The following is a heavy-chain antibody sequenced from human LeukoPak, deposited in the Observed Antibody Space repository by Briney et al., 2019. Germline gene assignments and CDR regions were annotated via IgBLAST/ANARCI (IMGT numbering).Heavy chain of an antibody. D-gene: IGHD3-10*01. CDR2: INPSGGST. CDR1: GYSFTAYY. Sequence: ASVKVSCKASGYSFTAYYMHWVRQAPGQRLEWMGIINPSGGSTSYAQKFQGRVTMTRDMSTSTVYMELSSLRSEDTAVYYCARAMVRGVMIDYWGQGTLVTVSS. J-gene: IGHJ4*02. CDR3: ARAMVRGVMIDY. V-gene: IGHV1-46*01.